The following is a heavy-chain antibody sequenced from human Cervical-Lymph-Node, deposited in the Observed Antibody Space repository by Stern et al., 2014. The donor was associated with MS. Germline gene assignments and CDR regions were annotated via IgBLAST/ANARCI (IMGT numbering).Heavy chain of an antibody. CDR1: GFTFSSYS. CDR3: ARGRGGNYRYYFDY. D-gene: IGHD4-23*01. Sequence: EVHLVESGGGLVKPGGSLRLSCAASGFTFSSYSMNWVRQAPGKGLEEVASISSGGSYIYYADSLKGRFTISRDNAKNSLYLQMNSLRAEDTAVYYCARGRGGNYRYYFDYWGQGTLVTVSS. V-gene: IGHV3-21*01. J-gene: IGHJ4*02. CDR2: ISSGGSYI.